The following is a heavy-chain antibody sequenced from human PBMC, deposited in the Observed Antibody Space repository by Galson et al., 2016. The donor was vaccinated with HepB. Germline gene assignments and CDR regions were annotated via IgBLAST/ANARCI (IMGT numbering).Heavy chain of an antibody. V-gene: IGHV3-23*01. J-gene: IGHJ4*02. Sequence: SLRLSCAASGFTFRNYALSWVRRAPGKGLEWVSHIDGPTPNTHYADSVRGRFSIYRDNSRDTLYLQMDSLTAEDSAIYYCTTWLVRHFDYWGKGTRVTVSS. CDR2: IDGPTPNT. CDR1: GFTFRNYA. CDR3: TTWLVRHFDY. D-gene: IGHD6-19*01.